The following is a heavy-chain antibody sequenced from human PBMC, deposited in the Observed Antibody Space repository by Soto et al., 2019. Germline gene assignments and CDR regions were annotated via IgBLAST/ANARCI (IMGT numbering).Heavy chain of an antibody. J-gene: IGHJ6*02. Sequence: GGCLRLACSASVFPFSSYSMHWVRQAPGKGLEWVAVISYDGSNKYYADSVKGRFTISRDNSKNTLYLQMNSLRAEDTAVYYCARDPGYSSSYWVYYYGMDVWGQGTTVNVSS. CDR3: ARDPGYSSSYWVYYYGMDV. D-gene: IGHD6-13*01. V-gene: IGHV3-30-3*01. CDR2: ISYDGSNK. CDR1: VFPFSSYS.